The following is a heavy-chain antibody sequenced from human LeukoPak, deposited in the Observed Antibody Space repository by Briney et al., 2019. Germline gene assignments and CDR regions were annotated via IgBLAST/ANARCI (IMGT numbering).Heavy chain of an antibody. J-gene: IGHJ4*02. CDR3: ARVSSSWYPEGFDY. Sequence: GASVKVSCKASGYTFTGDYMHWVRQAPGQGLEWMGWINPNSGGTNYAQKFQGRVTMTRDTSISTAYMELSRLRSDDTAVYYCARVSSSWYPEGFDYWGQGTLVTVSS. V-gene: IGHV1-2*02. D-gene: IGHD6-13*01. CDR1: GYTFTGDY. CDR2: INPNSGGT.